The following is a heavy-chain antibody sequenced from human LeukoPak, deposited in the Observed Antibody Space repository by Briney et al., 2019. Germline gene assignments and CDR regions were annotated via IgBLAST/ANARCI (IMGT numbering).Heavy chain of an antibody. V-gene: IGHV3-48*03. CDR2: ISSSGSTI. D-gene: IGHD3-10*01. CDR1: GFTFSSYE. J-gene: IGHJ6*02. Sequence: GGSLRLSCAASGFTFSSYEMNWVRQAPGKGLEWVSYISSSGSTIYYADSVKGRFTISRVNAKNSLYLQMNSLRAEDTAVYYCASVYGSGSYFHYYYGMDVWGQGTTVTVSS. CDR3: ASVYGSGSYFHYYYGMDV.